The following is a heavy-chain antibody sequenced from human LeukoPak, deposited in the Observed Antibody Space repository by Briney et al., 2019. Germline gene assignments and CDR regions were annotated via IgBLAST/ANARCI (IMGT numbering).Heavy chain of an antibody. D-gene: IGHD2-15*01. CDR3: ARVVADNLYYYYYYMDV. J-gene: IGHJ6*03. CDR2: INPNSGGT. Sequence: ASVKVSCKASGYTFTSYYMHWVRQAPGQGLEWMGWINPNSGGTNYAQKFQGRVTMTRDTSISTAYMELSRLRSDDTAVYYCARVVADNLYYYYYYMDVWGKGTTVTVSS. V-gene: IGHV1-2*02. CDR1: GYTFTSYY.